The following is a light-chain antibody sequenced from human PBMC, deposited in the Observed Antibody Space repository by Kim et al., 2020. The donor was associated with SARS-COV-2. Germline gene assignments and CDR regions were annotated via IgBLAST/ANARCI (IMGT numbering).Light chain of an antibody. Sequence: GQRVTISCSGPSSNIGTSLVNWYLHLPGTAPKLLIYRDNQRPSGVSDRFSGSKSGTSASLAISGLQSEDEADYYCAAWDDSLNGPIFGGGTKLTVL. V-gene: IGLV1-44*01. CDR3: AAWDDSLNGPI. CDR1: SSNIGTSL. J-gene: IGLJ2*01. CDR2: RDN.